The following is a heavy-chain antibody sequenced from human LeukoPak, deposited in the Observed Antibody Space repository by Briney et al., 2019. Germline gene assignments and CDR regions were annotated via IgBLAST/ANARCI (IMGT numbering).Heavy chain of an antibody. CDR1: GDSISSGNYY. J-gene: IGHJ4*02. CDR2: IYSSGTT. D-gene: IGHD3-9*01. V-gene: IGHV4-61*02. CDR3: ARESDLSHYDRTDY. Sequence: SETLSLTCAVSGDSISSGNYYWSWIRQPAGKGLEWIGRIYSSGTTTYNPSLKSRVSISADTSKNQYSLKLTSVTVADTAAYFCARESDLSHYDRTDYWGRGTLVTVSS.